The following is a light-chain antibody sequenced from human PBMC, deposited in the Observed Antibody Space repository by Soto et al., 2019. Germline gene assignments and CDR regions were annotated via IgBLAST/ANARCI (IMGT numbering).Light chain of an antibody. V-gene: IGKV3-15*01. CDR3: QQYNNWPPA. J-gene: IGKJ3*01. CDR1: QSVSSSY. Sequence: EIVSTQSPGTLSLSPGERATLSCRASQSVSSSYLAWYQQKPGQAPRLLIYGASTRATGIPARFSGSGSGTDFTLTSSSLQSEDFALYYCQQYNNWPPAFGPGTKVDIK. CDR2: GAS.